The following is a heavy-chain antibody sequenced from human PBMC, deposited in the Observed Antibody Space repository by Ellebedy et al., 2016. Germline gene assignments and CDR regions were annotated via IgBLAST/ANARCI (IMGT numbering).Heavy chain of an antibody. J-gene: IGHJ5*02. CDR1: GGSVINYGAY. V-gene: IGHV4-61*08. CDR2: IYYSRST. CDR3: ARGLYFDSSGYYYWFDP. D-gene: IGHD3-22*01. Sequence: SETLSLXXIVSGGSVINYGAYWSWIRQPPGRGLEWIGYIYYSRSTKFNPSLKSRVSMSVDTSKNQFSLRLNSVTAADTAVYYCARGLYFDSSGYYYWFDPWGQGTLVTVSS.